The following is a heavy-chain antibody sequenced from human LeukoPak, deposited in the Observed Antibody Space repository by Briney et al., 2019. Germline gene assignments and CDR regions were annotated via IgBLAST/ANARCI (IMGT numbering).Heavy chain of an antibody. D-gene: IGHD3-3*01. CDR2: IYYSGST. Sequence: PSETLSLTCTVSGGSISSSSYYWGWIRQPPGKGLEWIGSIYYSGSTYYNPSLKSRVTISVDTSKNQFSLKLSSVTAVDTAVYYCARVERVAAIDYWGQGTLVTVSS. J-gene: IGHJ4*02. V-gene: IGHV4-39*07. CDR1: GGSISSSSYY. CDR3: ARVERVAAIDY.